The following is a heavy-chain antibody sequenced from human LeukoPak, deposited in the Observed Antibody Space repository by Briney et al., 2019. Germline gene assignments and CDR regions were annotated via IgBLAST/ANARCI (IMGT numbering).Heavy chain of an antibody. Sequence: SETLSLTCAVYGGSFSGYYWSWIRQPPGKGLECIGEMNHSGSTNYNPSLKSRVTTSVDTSKNQFSLKLSSVTAADTAVYYCARGGGYCSGGSCYHYFDYWGQGTLVTVSS. J-gene: IGHJ4*02. CDR1: GGSFSGYY. CDR2: MNHSGST. V-gene: IGHV4-34*01. CDR3: ARGGGYCSGGSCYHYFDY. D-gene: IGHD2-15*01.